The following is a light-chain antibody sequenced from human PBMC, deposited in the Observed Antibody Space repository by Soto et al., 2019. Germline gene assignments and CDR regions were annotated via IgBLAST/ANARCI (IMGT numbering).Light chain of an antibody. CDR1: SSNIGNNY. CDR3: GTWDSSLSAVV. J-gene: IGLJ2*01. V-gene: IGLV1-51*01. CDR2: DND. Sequence: QSVLTQPPSVSAAPGQKVTLSCSGSSSNIGNNYVSWYQQLPGTAPKLLIYDNDKRPSGIPDRFSGSKSDTSATLGITGLQTGDEADYYCGTWDSSLSAVVFGGGTQLTVL.